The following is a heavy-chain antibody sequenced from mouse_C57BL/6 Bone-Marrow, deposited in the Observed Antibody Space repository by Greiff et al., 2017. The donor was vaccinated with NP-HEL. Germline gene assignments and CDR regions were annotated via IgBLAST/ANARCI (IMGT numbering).Heavy chain of an antibody. V-gene: IGHV1-53*01. CDR1: GYTFTSYW. CDR2: INPSNGGT. D-gene: IGHD1-1*01. J-gene: IGHJ2*01. CDR3: AREGYYGRDCFDY. Sequence: QVQLKQPGTELVKPGASVKLSCKASGYTFTSYWMHWVKQRPGQGLEWIGNINPSNGGTNYNEKFKSKATLTVDKSSSTAYMQLSSLTSEDSAVYYCAREGYYGRDCFDYWGQGTTLTVSS.